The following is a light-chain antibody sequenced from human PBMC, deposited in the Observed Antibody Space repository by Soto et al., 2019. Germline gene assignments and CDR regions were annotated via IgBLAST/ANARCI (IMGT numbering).Light chain of an antibody. J-gene: IGLJ1*01. CDR2: DVT. V-gene: IGLV2-14*03. CDR1: SSDVGAFNY. CDR3: SAYTTRNTEV. Sequence: QSALTQPASVSVSPGQSISISCIGTSSDVGAFNYVSWYQHHPGKAPQLIIYDVTSRPSGVSNRFSASKSGNTASLTISGLQAEDEADYYCSAYTTRNTEVFGTGTMSTVL.